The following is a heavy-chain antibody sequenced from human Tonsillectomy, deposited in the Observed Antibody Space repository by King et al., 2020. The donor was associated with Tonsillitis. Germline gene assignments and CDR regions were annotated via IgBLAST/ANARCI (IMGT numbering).Heavy chain of an antibody. D-gene: IGHD3-10*01. CDR3: AGEIPRLTAGDGAFDI. Sequence: VQLVESGAEVKKPGASVKVSCKASGYYFSDNFMHWVRQAPGQGLEWMGWLNPNSGDTNYAQKFQGRVTMTRDTSISTAYMELSRLGSDDTAVYYCAGEIPRLTAGDGAFDIWGQGTMVTVSS. CDR1: GYYFSDNF. CDR2: LNPNSGDT. V-gene: IGHV1-2*02. J-gene: IGHJ3*02.